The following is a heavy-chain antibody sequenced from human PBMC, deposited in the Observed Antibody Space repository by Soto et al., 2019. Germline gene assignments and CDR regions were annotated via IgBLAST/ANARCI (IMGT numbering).Heavy chain of an antibody. CDR1: GGSISSGGYY. Sequence: SETLSLTCTVSGGSISSGGYYWSWIRQHPGKGLEWIGYIYYSGSTYYNPSLKSRVTISVDTSKNQFSLKLSSVTAADTAVYYCARVVGYCSGGSCYWDNNWFDPWGQGTLVTVSS. J-gene: IGHJ5*02. CDR3: ARVVGYCSGGSCYWDNNWFDP. CDR2: IYYSGST. D-gene: IGHD2-15*01. V-gene: IGHV4-31*03.